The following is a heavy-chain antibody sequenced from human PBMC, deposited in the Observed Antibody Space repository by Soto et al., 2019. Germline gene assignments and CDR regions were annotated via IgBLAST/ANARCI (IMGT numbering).Heavy chain of an antibody. V-gene: IGHV4-31*03. CDR1: GGSISSGGYY. CDR2: IYYSGST. J-gene: IGHJ6*03. D-gene: IGHD4-17*01. Sequence: QVQLQESGPGLVKPSQTLSLTCTVSGGSISSGGYYWSWIRQHPGKGLEWIGYIYYSGSTYYNPSQKSRVTISVDTSKNQFSLKLSSVTAADTAVYYCAREGFMTTGYYYYMDVWGKGTTVTVSS. CDR3: AREGFMTTGYYYYMDV.